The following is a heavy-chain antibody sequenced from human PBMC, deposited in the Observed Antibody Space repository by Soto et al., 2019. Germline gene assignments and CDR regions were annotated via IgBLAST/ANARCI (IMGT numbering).Heavy chain of an antibody. CDR3: AKDSRPDSGSYHFDY. CDR1: GFTFSSYG. J-gene: IGHJ4*02. Sequence: GGSLRLSCAASGFTFSSYGMHWVRQAPGKGLEWVAVISYDGSNKYYADSVKGRFTISRDNSKNTLYLQMNSLRAEDTAVYYCAKDSRPDSGSYHFDYWGQGTLVTVSS. D-gene: IGHD1-26*01. V-gene: IGHV3-30*18. CDR2: ISYDGSNK.